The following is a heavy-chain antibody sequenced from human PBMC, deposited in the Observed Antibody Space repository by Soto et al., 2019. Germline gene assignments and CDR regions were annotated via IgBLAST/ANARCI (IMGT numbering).Heavy chain of an antibody. CDR1: GGTFSSSA. D-gene: IGHD2-2*01. J-gene: IGHJ6*02. CDR2: IIPIFGTA. Sequence: SVKVSCKASGGTFSSSAISWVRQAPGQGLEWMGGIIPIFGTANYAQKFQGRVTITADESTSTAYMELSSLRSEDTAAYYCARGYCSSTSCSFWTVIMDVWGQGNTVTVSS. CDR3: ARGYCSSTSCSFWTVIMDV. V-gene: IGHV1-69*13.